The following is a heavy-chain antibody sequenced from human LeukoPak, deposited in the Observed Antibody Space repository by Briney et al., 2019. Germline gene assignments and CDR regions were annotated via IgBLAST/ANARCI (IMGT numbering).Heavy chain of an antibody. J-gene: IGHJ6*02. Sequence: GGSLRLSCAASGFTFSSYAMHWVRQAPGKGLEWVAVISYDGSNKYYADSVKGRFTISRDNSKNTLYLQMNSLRAEDTAVYYCAKGLDYYYGMDVWGQGTTVTVSS. CDR1: GFTFSSYA. V-gene: IGHV3-30-3*01. D-gene: IGHD3-16*01. CDR3: AKGLDYYYGMDV. CDR2: ISYDGSNK.